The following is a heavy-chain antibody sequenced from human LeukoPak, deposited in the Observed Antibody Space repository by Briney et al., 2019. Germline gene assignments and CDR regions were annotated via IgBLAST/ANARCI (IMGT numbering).Heavy chain of an antibody. CDR1: GFTFSSYT. CDR3: AKESGVAAFDI. Sequence: PGGSLRLSCAASGFTFSSYTMNWVRQAPGKGLDWVAGINDSGGSTYYADSVKGRFTISRDSSKNTLYLQMNSLRAEGTAVYYCAKESGVAAFDIRGEGTVVTVSS. V-gene: IGHV3-23*01. CDR2: INDSGGST. D-gene: IGHD2-8*01. J-gene: IGHJ3*02.